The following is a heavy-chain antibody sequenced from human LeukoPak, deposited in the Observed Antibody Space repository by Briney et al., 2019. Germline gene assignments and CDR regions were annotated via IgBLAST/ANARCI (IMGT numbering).Heavy chain of an antibody. D-gene: IGHD2-15*01. CDR1: GFTVSSNY. CDR2: IYSGGST. CDR3: ARDKGGSWDLYIDYYYGMDV. V-gene: IGHV3-66*01. Sequence: GGSLRLSCAASGFTVSSNYMSWARQAPGKGLEWVSVIYSGGSTYYADSVKGRFTISRDDAKNSLYLQMNSLRAEDTAVYYCARDKGGSWDLYIDYYYGMDVWGQGTTVTVSS. J-gene: IGHJ6*02.